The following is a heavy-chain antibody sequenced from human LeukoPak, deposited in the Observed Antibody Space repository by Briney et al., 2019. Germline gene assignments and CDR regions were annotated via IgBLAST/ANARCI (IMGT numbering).Heavy chain of an antibody. CDR1: GYTFTTYD. J-gene: IGHJ4*02. V-gene: IGHV1-8*03. CDR2: MNPNSGRT. Sequence: ASVKVSCKTSGYTFTTYDINWVRQATGQGLEWMGWMNPNSGRTGYAQNFQGRITITRNTSISTAYMELSSLRSEDTAVYYCTRETSSRYFDYWGQGTLVTVSS. CDR3: TRETSSRYFDY.